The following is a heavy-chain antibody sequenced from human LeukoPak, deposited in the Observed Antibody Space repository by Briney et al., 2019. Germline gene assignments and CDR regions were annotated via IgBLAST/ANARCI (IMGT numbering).Heavy chain of an antibody. J-gene: IGHJ4*02. Sequence: GGSLRPSCAASGFTFSSYAMSWVRQAPGKGLEWVSAISGSGGSTYYADSVKGRFTISRDNSKNTLYLQMNSLRAEDTAVYYCAKDMRWFGELLWFDYWGQGTLVTVSS. CDR3: AKDMRWFGELLWFDY. D-gene: IGHD3-10*01. CDR1: GFTFSSYA. V-gene: IGHV3-23*01. CDR2: ISGSGGST.